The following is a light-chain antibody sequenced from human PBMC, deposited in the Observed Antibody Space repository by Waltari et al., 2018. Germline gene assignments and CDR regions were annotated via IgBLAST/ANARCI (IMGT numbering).Light chain of an antibody. CDR2: DAF. J-gene: IGKJ5*01. V-gene: IGKV3-11*01. CDR1: QSVVSY. CDR3: QQRYSWPPIT. Sequence: EIVLTQSPATLSLSPGERATLSCRASQSVVSYLAWYQQKPGQAPRLLIYDAFNRATGTPTRVSGSGSGTDFTLTISSLEPEDFAVYYCQQRYSWPPITFGQGTRLEIK.